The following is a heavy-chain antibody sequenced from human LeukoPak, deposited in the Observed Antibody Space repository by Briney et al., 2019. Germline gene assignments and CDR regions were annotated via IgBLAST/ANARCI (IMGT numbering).Heavy chain of an antibody. Sequence: GGSLRLSCAASGFTFSKSGMTWVRQAPGKGLEWVSAISGSGGRTYYADSVRGRFTISRDNSKNTLFLQMNSLRAEDTAVYYCARERNWGQGTLVTVSS. CDR3: ARERN. J-gene: IGHJ4*02. V-gene: IGHV3-23*01. CDR2: ISGSGGRT. CDR1: GFTFSKSG.